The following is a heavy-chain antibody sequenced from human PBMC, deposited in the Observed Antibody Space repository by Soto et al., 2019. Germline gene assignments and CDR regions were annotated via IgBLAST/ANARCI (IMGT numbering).Heavy chain of an antibody. D-gene: IGHD1-1*01. CDR3: ASAGGLIPFDY. Sequence: SLILSFSASGFIVSSNYISLFRQAPGKGLEWVSVIYSGGSTYYADSVNCRFNISRDNSKNTLYLQMNNLRAEDTAVYYCASAGGLIPFDYWGQGTLVTVSS. CDR2: IYSGGST. CDR1: GFIVSSNY. J-gene: IGHJ4*02. V-gene: IGHV3-53*01.